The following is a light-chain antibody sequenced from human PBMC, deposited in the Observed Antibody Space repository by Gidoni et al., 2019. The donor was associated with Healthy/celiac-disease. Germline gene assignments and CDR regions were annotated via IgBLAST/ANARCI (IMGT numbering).Light chain of an antibody. CDR1: QSVSSY. CDR2: DAS. J-gene: IGKJ2*01. CDR3: QQRSNWPPYT. V-gene: IGKV3-11*01. Sequence: EIVLTQSPATLSLSPGERATLSCRASQSVSSYLAWYQQKPGQAPRLLIYDASNSATGIPARFSGSGSGTDFTLTIRSLEPEDFAVYYCQQRSNWPPYTFXQXTKLEIK.